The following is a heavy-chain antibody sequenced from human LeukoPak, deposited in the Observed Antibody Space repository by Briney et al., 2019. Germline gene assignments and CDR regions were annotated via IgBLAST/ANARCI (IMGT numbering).Heavy chain of an antibody. J-gene: IGHJ5*02. CDR3: ASRFRDDYGEGWFDP. Sequence: SVKASCKASGGTFSSYAISWVRQAPGQGLEWMGGIIPIFGTANYAQKFQGRVTITADESTSTAYMELSSLRSEDTAVYYCASRFRDDYGEGWFDPWGQGTLVTVSS. D-gene: IGHD4-17*01. CDR1: GGTFSSYA. V-gene: IGHV1-69*01. CDR2: IIPIFGTA.